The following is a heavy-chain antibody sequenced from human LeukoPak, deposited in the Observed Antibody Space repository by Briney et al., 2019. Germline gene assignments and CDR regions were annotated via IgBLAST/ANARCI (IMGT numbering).Heavy chain of an antibody. V-gene: IGHV4-34*01. CDR2: INHSGST. Sequence: SETLSLTCAVYGGSFSDYYWNWIRQPPGKGLEWIGEINHSGSTNYNPSLKSRVTISVDTSKNQFSLKLSSVTAADTAVYYCARWTGPTDYWGQGTLVTVSS. J-gene: IGHJ4*02. D-gene: IGHD3/OR15-3a*01. CDR3: ARWTGPTDY. CDR1: GGSFSDYY.